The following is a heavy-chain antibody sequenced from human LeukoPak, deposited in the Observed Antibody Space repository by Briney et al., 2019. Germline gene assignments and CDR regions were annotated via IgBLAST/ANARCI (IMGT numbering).Heavy chain of an antibody. CDR1: GFTFSSYW. CDR3: ARVGSGWYTYYFDY. J-gene: IGHJ4*02. Sequence: GGSLRLSYAASGFTFSSYWMSWVRQAPGKGLEWVANIKQDGSEKYYVDSVKGRLTISRDNAKNSLYLEMNSLRAEDTAVYYCARVGSGWYTYYFDYWGQGTLVTVSS. V-gene: IGHV3-7*01. CDR2: IKQDGSEK. D-gene: IGHD6-19*01.